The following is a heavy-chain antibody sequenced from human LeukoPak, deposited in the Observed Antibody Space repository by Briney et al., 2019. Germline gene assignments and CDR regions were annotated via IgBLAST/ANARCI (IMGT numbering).Heavy chain of an antibody. CDR2: FSGSGAST. Sequence: GSLRLSCAASGFSFSSYAMCWGRAAPRTGKGRGSAFSGSGASTYYADSVKGRFTISRDNSKNTLYLQMNSLRAEDTAVYYCAKDDLDYYDSSAYYPDLWGQGTLVTVSS. CDR3: AKDDLDYYDSSAYYPDL. J-gene: IGHJ5*02. CDR1: GFSFSSYA. D-gene: IGHD3-22*01. V-gene: IGHV3-23*01.